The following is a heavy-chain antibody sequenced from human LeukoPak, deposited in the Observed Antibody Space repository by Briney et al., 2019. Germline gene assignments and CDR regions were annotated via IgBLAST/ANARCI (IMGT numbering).Heavy chain of an antibody. CDR2: ISSSSSYI. J-gene: IGHJ4*02. D-gene: IGHD1-26*01. Sequence: GGSLRLSCAASGFTFSSYSMIWVRQAPGKGLEWVSSISSSSSYIYYADSVKGRFTISRDNAKNSLYLQMNSMRAEDTAMYYCARSMSGSRELWGQGTLVTVSS. CDR3: ARSMSGSREL. CDR1: GFTFSSYS. V-gene: IGHV3-21*01.